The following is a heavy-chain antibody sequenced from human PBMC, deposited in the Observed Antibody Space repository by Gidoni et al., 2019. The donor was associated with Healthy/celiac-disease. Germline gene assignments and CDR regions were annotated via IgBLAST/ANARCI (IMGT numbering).Heavy chain of an antibody. J-gene: IGHJ6*02. CDR2: IWYDGSNK. V-gene: IGHV3-33*01. D-gene: IGHD2-15*01. CDR3: ARDEVATTLYGMDV. Sequence: QVQLVESGGGVVQPGRSLRLSCAASGFTFSSYGMHWVRQAPGKGLEWVAVIWYDGSNKYYADSVKGRFTISRDNSKNTLYLQMNSLRAEDTAVYYCARDEVATTLYGMDVWGQGTTVTVSS. CDR1: GFTFSSYG.